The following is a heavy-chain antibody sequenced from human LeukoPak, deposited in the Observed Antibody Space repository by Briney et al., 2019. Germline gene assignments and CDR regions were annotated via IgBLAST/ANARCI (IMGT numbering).Heavy chain of an antibody. CDR2: IRYDGSNK. Sequence: PGGSLRLSCAASGFTFSTYGMHWVRQAPGKGLEWVAFIRYDGSNKYYADSVKGRFTISRDNSKNTLYLHMDSLRVEDTAVYYCAKDRDDYGGSVNACFDYWGQGTLVTVSS. D-gene: IGHD4/OR15-4a*01. J-gene: IGHJ4*02. V-gene: IGHV3-30*02. CDR3: AKDRDDYGGSVNACFDY. CDR1: GFTFSTYG.